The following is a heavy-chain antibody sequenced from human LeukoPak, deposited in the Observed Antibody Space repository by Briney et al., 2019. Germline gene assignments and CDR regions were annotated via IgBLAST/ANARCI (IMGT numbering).Heavy chain of an antibody. CDR1: GFTLSSYI. J-gene: IGHJ4*02. D-gene: IGHD3-10*01. V-gene: IGHV3-21*01. CDR2: ISSSGSYI. CDR3: ARGGAMVRGVSLLDY. Sequence: GGSLRLSCAASGFTLSSYIMNWVRQAPGKGLEWVSSISSSGSYIYYADSVKGRFTISRDNAKNSLYLQMNSLRAEDTAVYYCARGGAMVRGVSLLDYWGQGTLVTVSS.